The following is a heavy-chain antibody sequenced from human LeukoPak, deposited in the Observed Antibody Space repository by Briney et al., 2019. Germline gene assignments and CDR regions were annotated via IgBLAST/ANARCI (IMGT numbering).Heavy chain of an antibody. J-gene: IGHJ4*02. V-gene: IGHV3-48*01. CDR2: ISGSGSSI. CDR1: GFTFSNYG. CDR3: ARGGAARPDY. D-gene: IGHD6-6*01. Sequence: GGSLRLSCEVSGFTFSNYGMNWVRQAPGRGLEWLSYISGSGSSIYYADSVKGRFTISRDNGKNSLFLQMNSLRAEDTALYYCARGGAARPDYWGQGTLVTVSS.